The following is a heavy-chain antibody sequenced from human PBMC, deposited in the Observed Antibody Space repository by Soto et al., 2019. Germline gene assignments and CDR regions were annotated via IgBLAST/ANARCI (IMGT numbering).Heavy chain of an antibody. Sequence: SQTLSLTCAISGDSVSSNSAAWNWIRQSPSRGLEWLGRTYYRSKWYNDYAVSVKSRITINPDTSKNQFSLQLNSVTPEDTAVYYCARDLPERHPGDIAAAGQYYYYYYGMDVWGQGTTVTVSS. V-gene: IGHV6-1*01. J-gene: IGHJ6*02. CDR2: TYYRSKWYN. CDR3: ARDLPERHPGDIAAAGQYYYYYYGMDV. CDR1: GDSVSSNSAA. D-gene: IGHD6-13*01.